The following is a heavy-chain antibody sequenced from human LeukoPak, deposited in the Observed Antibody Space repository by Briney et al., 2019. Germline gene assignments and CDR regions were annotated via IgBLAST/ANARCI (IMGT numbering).Heavy chain of an antibody. CDR1: GYSFSSYW. J-gene: IGHJ6*03. Sequence: GESLKICCEGCGYSFSSYWIGWVRQIRGKGLEWMWIIYPGDSDTRYSPSFQSQVTISADKSISTAYLQWSSLKASDTAMYYCARTDYDAYYYYYMDVWGKGTTVTVSS. D-gene: IGHD3-16*01. V-gene: IGHV5-51*01. CDR3: ARTDYDAYYYYYMDV. CDR2: IYPGDSDT.